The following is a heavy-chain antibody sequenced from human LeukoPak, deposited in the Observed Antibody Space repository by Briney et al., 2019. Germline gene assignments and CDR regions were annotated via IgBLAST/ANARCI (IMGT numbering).Heavy chain of an antibody. V-gene: IGHV4-4*07. CDR2: IYTSGST. D-gene: IGHD6-13*01. Sequence: SETLSLTCTVSGGSISSYYWTWIRQPAGKGLEWIGRIYTSGSTNYNPSLKSRVTMSVDTSNNQFSLNLSSVTAADTAVYCCARQIIAAGKNYYGMDVWGQGTTVTVSS. CDR3: ARQIIAAGKNYYGMDV. J-gene: IGHJ6*02. CDR1: GGSISSYY.